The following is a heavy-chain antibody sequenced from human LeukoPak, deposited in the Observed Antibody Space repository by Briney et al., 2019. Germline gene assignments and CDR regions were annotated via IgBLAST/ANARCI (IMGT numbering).Heavy chain of an antibody. V-gene: IGHV4-59*01. CDR3: ARGRVSSSTWYSTYYYFFYMDF. J-gene: IGHJ6*03. Sequence: SETLSLTCTVSDDSITMYYWTWIRQPPGKGLEWIGYVDHTGSTKFNPSLNGRVSIPRDTSNNVFSLRLRSVTAADTAVYFCARGRVSSSTWYSTYYYFFYMDFWGKGTTVTVSS. CDR1: DDSITMYY. CDR2: VDHTGST. D-gene: IGHD4-11*01.